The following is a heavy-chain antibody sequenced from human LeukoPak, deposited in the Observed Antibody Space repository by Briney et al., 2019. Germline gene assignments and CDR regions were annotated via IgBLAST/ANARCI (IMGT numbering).Heavy chain of an antibody. Sequence: GGSLRLSCVGSGFTFSSYAMNWVRQAPRKGLEWVGRIRNKANSYTTEYAASVKGRFTISRDDSKNSVYLQMNSLRTEDTAVYYCARDSGHFDYWGLGTLVTVSS. CDR2: IRNKANSYTT. J-gene: IGHJ4*02. D-gene: IGHD6-25*01. CDR1: GFTFSSYA. V-gene: IGHV3-72*01. CDR3: ARDSGHFDY.